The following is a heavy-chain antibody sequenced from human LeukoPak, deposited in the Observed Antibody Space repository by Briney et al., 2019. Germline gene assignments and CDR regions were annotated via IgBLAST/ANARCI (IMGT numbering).Heavy chain of an antibody. Sequence: PGGSLRLSCAASGFTFNAYALTWVRQAPGKGLEWVSGISGSVDNTYYAGSVRGRFTISRDNSKNTLFLQMNSLRAEDTAVYFCAGASQWLAFDNWGQGTLVTVSS. CDR1: GFTFNAYA. D-gene: IGHD6-19*01. V-gene: IGHV3-23*01. J-gene: IGHJ4*02. CDR3: AGASQWLAFDN. CDR2: ISGSVDNT.